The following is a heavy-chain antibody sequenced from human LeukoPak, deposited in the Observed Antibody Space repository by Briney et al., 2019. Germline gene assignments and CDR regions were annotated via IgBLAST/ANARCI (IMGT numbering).Heavy chain of an antibody. Sequence: SQTLSLTCTVSGVAISSGDYYWSWVRQPPGKGLEWIGYIYYSGSTYYNPSLKSRVTISVDTSKNQFSLKLSSVTAAHTAVYYCARGRPKVWSLGHYFDYWGQGTLVTVSS. V-gene: IGHV4-30-4*01. CDR2: IYYSGST. D-gene: IGHD7-27*01. CDR1: GVAISSGDYY. J-gene: IGHJ4*02. CDR3: ARGRPKVWSLGHYFDY.